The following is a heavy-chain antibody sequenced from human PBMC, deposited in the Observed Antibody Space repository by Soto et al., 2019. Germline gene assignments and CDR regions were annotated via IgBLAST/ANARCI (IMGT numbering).Heavy chain of an antibody. Sequence: GGSLRLSCAASGFTFSSYWMHWVRQAPGKGLVWVSRINSDGGSTSYADSVKGRFTISRDNAKNTLYLQMNSLRAEDTAVYYCARVYCSSTSCYAGAGYYYYMDVWGKGTTVTVSS. D-gene: IGHD2-2*01. J-gene: IGHJ6*03. CDR2: INSDGGST. CDR1: GFTFSSYW. CDR3: ARVYCSSTSCYAGAGYYYYMDV. V-gene: IGHV3-74*01.